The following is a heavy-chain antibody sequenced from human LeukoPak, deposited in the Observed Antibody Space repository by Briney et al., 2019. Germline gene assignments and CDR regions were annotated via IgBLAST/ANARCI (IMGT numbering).Heavy chain of an antibody. D-gene: IGHD5/OR15-5a*01. CDR3: ARHVYDGTGAFDI. CDR2: IYYSGST. Sequence: PETLSLTCTVSGGSISSYYWSWIRQPPGKGLEWIGYIYYSGSTNYNPSLKSRVTISVDTSKNQFSLKLSSVTAADTAVYYCARHVYDGTGAFDIWGQGTMVTVSS. V-gene: IGHV4-59*08. CDR1: GGSISSYY. J-gene: IGHJ3*02.